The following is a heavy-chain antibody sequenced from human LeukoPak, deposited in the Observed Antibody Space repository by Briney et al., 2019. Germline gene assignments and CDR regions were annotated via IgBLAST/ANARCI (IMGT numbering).Heavy chain of an antibody. CDR1: GFTFGSYA. CDR2: ISDSGVNT. D-gene: IGHD3-10*01. CDR3: AKSFFPGGSSFTFDI. Sequence: GGSLRVSCAASGFTFGSYAMTWVRQAPGNGLEWVSSISDSGVNTHYADSVKGRSTISRDNSKNTLYLQMNSLRAEDTAVYYCAKSFFPGGSSFTFDIWGQGTLVTVSS. V-gene: IGHV3-23*01. J-gene: IGHJ3*02.